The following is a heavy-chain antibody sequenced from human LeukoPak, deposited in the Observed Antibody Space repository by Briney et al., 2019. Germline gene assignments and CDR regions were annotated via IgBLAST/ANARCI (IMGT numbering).Heavy chain of an antibody. V-gene: IGHV4-39*02. J-gene: IGHJ3*02. CDR3: ARETVTNHDAFDI. D-gene: IGHD4-11*01. CDR1: GGSISSSSYY. Sequence: SETLSLTCTVSGGSISSSSYYWGWIRQPPGKGLEWIGSIYYSGSTYYTPSLKSRVTISVDTSKNQFSLKLSSVTAADTAVYYCARETVTNHDAFDIWGQGAMVTVSS. CDR2: IYYSGST.